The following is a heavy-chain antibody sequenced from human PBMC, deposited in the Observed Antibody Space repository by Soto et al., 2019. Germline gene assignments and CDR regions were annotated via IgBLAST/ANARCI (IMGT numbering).Heavy chain of an antibody. CDR3: AKDNRRGYSYGLSYYYYYYMDV. V-gene: IGHV3-9*01. CDR2: ISWNSGSI. CDR1: GFTFDDYA. D-gene: IGHD5-18*01. J-gene: IGHJ6*03. Sequence: GGSLRLSCAASGFTFDDYAMHWVRQAPGKGLEWVSGISWNSGSIGYADSVKGRFTISRDNAKNSLYLQMNSLRAEDTALYYCAKDNRRGYSYGLSYYYYYYMDVWGKGTTVTVSS.